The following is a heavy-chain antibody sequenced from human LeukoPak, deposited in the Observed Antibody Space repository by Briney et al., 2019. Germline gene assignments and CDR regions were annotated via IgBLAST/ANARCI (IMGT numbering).Heavy chain of an antibody. V-gene: IGHV3-9*01. Sequence: GRSLRLSCAASGFTFDDYAMHWVRQAPGKGLEWVSGISWNSGSIGYADSVKGRFTISRDNAKNSLYLQMDSLRAEDTAVYYCAKDRLNYYDSSGYHDWGQGTLVTVSS. J-gene: IGHJ4*02. CDR3: AKDRLNYYDSSGYHD. CDR2: ISWNSGSI. CDR1: GFTFDDYA. D-gene: IGHD3-22*01.